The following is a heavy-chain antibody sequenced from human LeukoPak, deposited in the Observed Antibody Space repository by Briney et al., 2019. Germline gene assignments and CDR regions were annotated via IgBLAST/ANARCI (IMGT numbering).Heavy chain of an antibody. V-gene: IGHV1-18*01. J-gene: IGHJ4*02. CDR2: ISAYNGNT. Sequence: ASVKVSCKASGYTVTSYGISWVRQAPGQGLEWMGWISAYNGNTNYAQKLQGRVTMTTDTSTSTAYMELRSLRSDDTAVYYCARAKITMIVVGVDYWGQGTLVTVSS. CDR1: GYTVTSYG. D-gene: IGHD3-22*01. CDR3: ARAKITMIVVGVDY.